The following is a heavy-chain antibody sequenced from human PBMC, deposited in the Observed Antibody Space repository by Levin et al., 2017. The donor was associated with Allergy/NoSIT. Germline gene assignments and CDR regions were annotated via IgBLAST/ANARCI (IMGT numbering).Heavy chain of an antibody. CDR1: GFTVSSNY. V-gene: IGHV3-53*01. D-gene: IGHD2-15*01. CDR3: ARVAVVAPHNYFDY. J-gene: IGHJ4*02. CDR2: IYSGGST. Sequence: GESLKISCAASGFTVSSNYMSWVRQAPGKGLEWVSLIYSGGSTYYADSVKGRFTISRDNSKNTLYLQMNSLRAEDTAVYYCARVAVVAPHNYFDYWGQGTLVTVSS.